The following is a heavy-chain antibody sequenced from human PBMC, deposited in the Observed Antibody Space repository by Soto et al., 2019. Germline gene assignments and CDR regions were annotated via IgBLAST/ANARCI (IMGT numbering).Heavy chain of an antibody. J-gene: IGHJ4*02. CDR1: GFTFSSYA. D-gene: IGHD6-25*01. CDR3: ARVRSSGWGHIDY. V-gene: IGHV3-30-3*01. Sequence: GSLRLSCAASGFTFSSYAMHWVRQAPGKGLEWVAVISYDGSNKYYADSVKGRFTISRDNSKNTLYLQMNSLRAEDTAVYYCARVRSSGWGHIDYWGQGTLVTVSS. CDR2: ISYDGSNK.